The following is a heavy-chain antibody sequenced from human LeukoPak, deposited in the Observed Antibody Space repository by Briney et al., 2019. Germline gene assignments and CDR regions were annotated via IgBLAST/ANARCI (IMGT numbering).Heavy chain of an antibody. CDR3: ASFGDSGYDYGWFDP. V-gene: IGHV3-11*04. D-gene: IGHD5-12*01. Sequence: PGGSLRLSCAASGFTFSDYYMSWIRQAPGKGLEWVSYISSSGSTIYYADSVKGRFTISRDNAKNSLYLQMNSLRAEDTAVYYCASFGDSGYDYGWFDPWGQGTLVTVSS. CDR1: GFTFSDYY. J-gene: IGHJ5*02. CDR2: ISSSGSTI.